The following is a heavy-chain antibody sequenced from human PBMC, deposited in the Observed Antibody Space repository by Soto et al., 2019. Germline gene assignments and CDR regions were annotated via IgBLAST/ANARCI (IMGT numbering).Heavy chain of an antibody. V-gene: IGHV2-5*02. CDR2: IYWDDYK. D-gene: IGHD4-17*01. CDR1: GFSLSTSGVG. CDR3: ARKGYGDYPIDY. Sequence: QITLKESGPSLVKPTQTLTLTCTFSGFSLSTSGVGVGWFRQPPGKALEWLAVIYWDDYKHYSPSLKSRLTITTDTSKHQVVLTMTNMDPVDTATYYCARKGYGDYPIDYWGQGTLVTVSS. J-gene: IGHJ4*02.